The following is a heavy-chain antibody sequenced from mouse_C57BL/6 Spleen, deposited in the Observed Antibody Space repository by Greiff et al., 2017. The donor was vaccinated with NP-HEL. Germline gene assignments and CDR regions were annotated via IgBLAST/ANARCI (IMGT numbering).Heavy chain of an antibody. J-gene: IGHJ3*01. CDR1: GYTFTDYY. V-gene: IGHV1-26*01. CDR2: INPNNGGT. Sequence: VQLQQSGPELVKPGASVKISCKASGYTFTDYYMNWVKQSHGKSLEWIGDINPNNGGTSYNQKFKGKATLTVDKSSSTAYMELRSLTSEDSAVYYCARSGNSNQAWFAYWGQGTLVTVSA. CDR3: ARSGNSNQAWFAY. D-gene: IGHD2-5*01.